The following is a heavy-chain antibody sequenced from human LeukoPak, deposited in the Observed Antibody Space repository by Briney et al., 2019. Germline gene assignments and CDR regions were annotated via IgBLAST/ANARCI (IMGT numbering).Heavy chain of an antibody. CDR2: ISYDGSNK. D-gene: IGHD2-2*01. J-gene: IGHJ4*02. Sequence: GRSLRLSCAASGFTFSSYGMHWVRQAPGKGLEWVAVISYDGSNKYYADSVKGRFTISRDNSKNTLYLQMNSLRAEDTAVYYCAKGGLRYCSSTSCRYFDYWGQGTLVTVSS. CDR3: AKGGLRYCSSTSCRYFDY. CDR1: GFTFSSYG. V-gene: IGHV3-30*18.